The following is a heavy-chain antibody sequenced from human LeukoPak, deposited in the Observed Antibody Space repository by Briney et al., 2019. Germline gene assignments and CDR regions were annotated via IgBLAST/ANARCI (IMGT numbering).Heavy chain of an antibody. Sequence: TGGSLRLSCAASGFTFSSYAMSWVRQAPGKGLEWVSAISGSGGSTYYADSVKGWFTISRDNSKNTLYLQMNSLRAEDTAVYYCATLDGYNSSPDYWGQGTLVTVSS. CDR3: ATLDGYNSSPDY. D-gene: IGHD5-24*01. CDR1: GFTFSSYA. CDR2: ISGSGGST. J-gene: IGHJ4*02. V-gene: IGHV3-23*01.